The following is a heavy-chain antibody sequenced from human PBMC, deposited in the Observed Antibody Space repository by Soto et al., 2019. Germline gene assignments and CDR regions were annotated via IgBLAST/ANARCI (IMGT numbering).Heavy chain of an antibody. CDR1: GFSISTYA. Sequence: QVQLVESGGGVVQPGRSLRLSCAASGFSISTYALHWVRQAPGKGPEWVAIISYNGNNKHYADSVKGRFTISRDNSKNPVDLQMNSLRVEDTAMYYCARRSFPYSGSPLEPWSDALDIWCQGTMVTVSS. CDR3: ARRSFPYSGSPLEPWSDALDI. V-gene: IGHV3-30*04. D-gene: IGHD1-26*01. J-gene: IGHJ3*02. CDR2: ISYNGNNK.